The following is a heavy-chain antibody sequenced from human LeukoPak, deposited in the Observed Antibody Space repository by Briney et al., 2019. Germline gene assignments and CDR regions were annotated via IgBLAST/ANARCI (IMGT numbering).Heavy chain of an antibody. CDR2: IDSDGSGT. J-gene: IGHJ4*02. V-gene: IGHV3-74*01. D-gene: IGHD4-23*01. Sequence: GGSLRLSCAASGFTFSSYWMHWVRQAPGKGLVWVSRIDSDGSGTSYADSVKGRFTISRDNAENTLYLQMNSLRAEDTAVYYCARIYGVNSFPNYYSDCWGQGTLVTVSS. CDR1: GFTFSSYW. CDR3: ARIYGVNSFPNYYSDC.